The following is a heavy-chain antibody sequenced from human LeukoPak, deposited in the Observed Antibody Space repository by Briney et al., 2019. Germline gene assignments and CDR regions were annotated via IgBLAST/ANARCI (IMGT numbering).Heavy chain of an antibody. Sequence: SETLSLTCTVSGGSICSYYWSWIRQPPGKGLEWIGYIYYSGSTNYNPSLKSRVTISVDTSKNQFSLKLSSVTAADTAVYYCARGETKWGSSSWGYYYYYMDVWGKGTTVTISS. D-gene: IGHD6-13*01. CDR1: GGSICSYY. V-gene: IGHV4-59*01. CDR2: IYYSGST. CDR3: ARGETKWGSSSWGYYYYYMDV. J-gene: IGHJ6*03.